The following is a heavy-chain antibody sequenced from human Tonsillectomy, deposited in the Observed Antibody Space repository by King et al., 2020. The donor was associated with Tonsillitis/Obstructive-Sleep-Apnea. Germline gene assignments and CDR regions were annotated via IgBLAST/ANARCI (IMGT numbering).Heavy chain of an antibody. CDR3: ARSPLTYYYDSSGYFDY. CDR2: ISAYNGNT. CDR1: GYTFTSYG. V-gene: IGHV1-18*01. Sequence: QLVQSGAEVKKPGASVKVSCKASGYTFTSYGISWVRQAPGQGLEWMEWISAYNGNTNYAQKLQGRVTMTTDTSTSTAYMELRSLKSDDTAVYYCARSPLTYYYDSSGYFDYWGQGTLVTVSS. J-gene: IGHJ4*02. D-gene: IGHD3-22*01.